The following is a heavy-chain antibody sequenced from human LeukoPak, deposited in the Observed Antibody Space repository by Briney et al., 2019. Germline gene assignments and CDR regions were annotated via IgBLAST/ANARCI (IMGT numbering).Heavy chain of an antibody. D-gene: IGHD1-7*01. J-gene: IGHJ4*02. V-gene: IGHV3-23*01. CDR2: ISGSGGST. CDR1: GFTFSSYA. Sequence: GESLKISCAASGFTFSSYAMSWVRQAPGKGLEWVSGISGSGGSTNYADSVKGRFTIARDNSKNTLYLQMNSLGAEDTAVYYCAKVAPYGNYLFHYWGQGTRVTVSS. CDR3: AKVAPYGNYLFHY.